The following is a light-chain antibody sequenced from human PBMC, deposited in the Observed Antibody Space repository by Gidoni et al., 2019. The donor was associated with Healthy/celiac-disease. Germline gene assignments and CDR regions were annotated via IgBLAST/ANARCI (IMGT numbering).Light chain of an antibody. J-gene: IGLJ3*02. Sequence: QSALTQPASVSGSTGQSITISCTGTSSDVGSYNLVSWYQQHTGKAPKLMIYEVSKRPSGVSSRFSGSKSGNTAALTISGLQAEDEADYYCCSYAGSSTFVVFGGGTKLTVL. CDR1: SSDVGSYNL. CDR3: CSYAGSSTFVV. CDR2: EVS. V-gene: IGLV2-23*02.